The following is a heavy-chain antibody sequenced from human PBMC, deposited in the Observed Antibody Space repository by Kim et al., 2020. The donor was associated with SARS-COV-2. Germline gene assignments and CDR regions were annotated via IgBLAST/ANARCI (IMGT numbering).Heavy chain of an antibody. CDR1: GYTFTSYA. CDR3: ARPGPAGTRWQWLLFDY. J-gene: IGHJ4*02. D-gene: IGHD6-19*01. CDR2: INTNTGNP. V-gene: IGHV7-4-1*02. Sequence: ASVKVSCKASGYTFTSYAMNWVRQAPGQGLEWMGWINTNTGNPTYAQGFTGRFVFSLDTSVSTAYLQISSLKAEDTAVYCCARPGPAGTRWQWLLFDYWGQGTLVTVSS.